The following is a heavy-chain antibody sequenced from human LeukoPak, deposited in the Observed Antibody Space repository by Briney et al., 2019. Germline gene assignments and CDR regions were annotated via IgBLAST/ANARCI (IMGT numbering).Heavy chain of an antibody. CDR3: ARGWHNYYYGMDV. D-gene: IGHD2-21*01. V-gene: IGHV3-7*01. CDR1: GFTFSSYW. CDR2: IKQDGSEI. J-gene: IGHJ6*02. Sequence: GGSLRLSCAASGFTFSSYWMHWVRQAPGKGLEWVANIKQDGSEIYYVDSVEGRFTISRDNAKNSVYLQMNSLRAEDTAVYYCARGWHNYYYGMDVWGQGTTVTVSS.